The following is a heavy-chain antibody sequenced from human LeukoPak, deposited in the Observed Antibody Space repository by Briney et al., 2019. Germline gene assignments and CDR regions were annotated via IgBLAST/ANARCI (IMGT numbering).Heavy chain of an antibody. Sequence: ASVKVSCKASGYTFNDHCIHWVRQAPGQGLEWVGWINPNNGDTTYAQNFRGRVTMTRDTSISSVYMELTRLRSDDTALYYCASANYRYYFDYWGQGTLVTVSS. D-gene: IGHD4/OR15-4a*01. CDR1: GYTFNDHC. V-gene: IGHV1-2*02. CDR2: INPNNGDT. J-gene: IGHJ4*02. CDR3: ASANYRYYFDY.